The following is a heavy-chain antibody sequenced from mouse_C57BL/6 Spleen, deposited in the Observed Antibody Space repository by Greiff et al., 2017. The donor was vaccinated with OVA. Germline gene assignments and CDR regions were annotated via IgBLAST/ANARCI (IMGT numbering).Heavy chain of an antibody. CDR2: IDPSDSYT. CDR1: GYTFTSYW. D-gene: IGHD3-3*01. J-gene: IGHJ2*01. CDR3: ARGTPYLDY. V-gene: IGHV1-69*01. Sequence: QVQLKQPGAELVMPGASVKLSCKASGYTFTSYWMHWVKQRPGQGLEWIGEIDPSDSYTNYNQKFKGKSTLTVDKSSSTAYMQLSSLTSEDSAVYYCARGTPYLDYWGQGTTLTVSS.